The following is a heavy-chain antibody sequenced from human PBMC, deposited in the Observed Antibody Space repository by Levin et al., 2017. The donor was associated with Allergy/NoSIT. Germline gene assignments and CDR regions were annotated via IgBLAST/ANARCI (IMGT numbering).Heavy chain of an antibody. CDR1: NGSFSGFY. J-gene: IGHJ6*02. CDR2: VNHGGDT. CDR3: ARAAVGYCTSTTSYNYFHGMDV. D-gene: IGHD2-2*01. Sequence: SETLSLTCGVYNGSFSGFYWSWLRHSPGKGLEWIGDVNHGGDTRYNPSLTSRVTISADTSKNQFSLNLRSGTAADTAVYFCARAAVGYCTSTTSYNYFHGMDVWRQGTPVSVS. V-gene: IGHV4-34*01.